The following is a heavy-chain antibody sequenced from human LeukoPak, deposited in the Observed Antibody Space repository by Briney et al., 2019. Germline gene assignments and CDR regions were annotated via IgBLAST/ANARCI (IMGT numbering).Heavy chain of an antibody. V-gene: IGHV1-46*01. CDR3: ARHFVNYYDTSGHALDI. CDR1: GYTFTNYY. J-gene: IGHJ3*02. Sequence: EASVKVSCKASGYTFTNYYIHWVRQAPGQGPEWMGIIHPRGGSARYAQRSQGRVSMTRDTSTSTVYMELSRLRSEDTAVYYCARHFVNYYDTSGHALDIWRQGTMVTV. D-gene: IGHD3-22*01. CDR2: IHPRGGSA.